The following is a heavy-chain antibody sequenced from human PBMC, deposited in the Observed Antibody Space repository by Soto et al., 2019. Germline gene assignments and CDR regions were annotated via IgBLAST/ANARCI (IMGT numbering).Heavy chain of an antibody. J-gene: IGHJ3*02. CDR1: GGSISSYY. CDR3: ARETIRSYGDYEYAIDI. D-gene: IGHD4-17*01. V-gene: IGHV4-59*01. Sequence: SETLSLTCTVSGGSISSYYWSWIRQPPGKGLEWIGYIYYSGSTNYNPSLKSRVTISVDTSKNQFSLKLSSVTAADTAVYYCARETIRSYGDYEYAIDIWGQGTMVTVSS. CDR2: IYYSGST.